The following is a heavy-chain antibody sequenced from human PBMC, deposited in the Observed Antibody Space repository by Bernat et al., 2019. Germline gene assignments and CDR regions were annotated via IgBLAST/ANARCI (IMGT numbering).Heavy chain of an antibody. J-gene: IGHJ5*02. CDR3: ARGPHRRGYSYGTFDP. CDR1: GFTFSSYG. Sequence: QVQLVESGGGVVQPGRSLRLSCAASGFTFSSYGMHWVHQAPGKGLEWVAVIWYDGSNKYYADSVKGRFTISRDNSKNTLYLQMNSLRAEDTAVYYCARGPHRRGYSYGTFDPWGQGTLVTVSS. D-gene: IGHD5-18*01. CDR2: IWYDGSNK. V-gene: IGHV3-33*01.